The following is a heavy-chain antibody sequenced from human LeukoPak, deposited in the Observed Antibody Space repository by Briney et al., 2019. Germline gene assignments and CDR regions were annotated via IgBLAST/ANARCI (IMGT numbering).Heavy chain of an antibody. D-gene: IGHD3-10*01. CDR2: IYPGDSDT. V-gene: IGHV5-51*01. J-gene: IGHJ4*02. CDR1: GYSFTSYW. CDR3: ARTYYYGSGSYRFDY. Sequence: PGESLKISCKGSGYSFTSYWIGWVRQMPGKGLEGMRIIYPGDSDTRYSPSYQAQVTISADKSISNAHLQWSSLQASDPAMYYCARTYYYGSGSYRFDYWGQGTLVTVSS.